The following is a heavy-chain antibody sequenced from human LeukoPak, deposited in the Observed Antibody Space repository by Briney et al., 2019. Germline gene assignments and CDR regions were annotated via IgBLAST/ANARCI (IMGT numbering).Heavy chain of an antibody. D-gene: IGHD4-23*01. CDR1: GGSITSYY. Sequence: PSETLSLTCSFSGGSITSYYWSCIRQSPMKGLEWIWSVYNRGTTYYNPSLKSRVTISGDTSKNQLSLRMTYVTTADTAVYFCARDYGGNSGEFDPWGQGTLVTVSS. V-gene: IGHV4-59*01. CDR3: ARDYGGNSGEFDP. CDR2: VYNRGTT. J-gene: IGHJ5*02.